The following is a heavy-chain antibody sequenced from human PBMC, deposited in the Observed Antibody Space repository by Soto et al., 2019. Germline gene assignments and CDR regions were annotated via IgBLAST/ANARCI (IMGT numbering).Heavy chain of an antibody. J-gene: IGHJ3*02. D-gene: IGHD7-27*01. CDR3: ALLTGDDAFDI. Sequence: EVQLVESGGGLVKPGGSLRLSCAASGFTFSNAWMSWVRQAPGKGLEWVGRIKSKTDGGTTDYAAPVKGRFTISRDDSKNTLYLQMNSLKTEDTAVYYCALLTGDDAFDIWGQGTMVTVSS. CDR1: GFTFSNAW. CDR2: IKSKTDGGTT. V-gene: IGHV3-15*01.